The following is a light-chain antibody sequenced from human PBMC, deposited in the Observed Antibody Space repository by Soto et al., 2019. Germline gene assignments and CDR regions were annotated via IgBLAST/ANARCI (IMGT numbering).Light chain of an antibody. Sequence: DIQMTQSRSTLSASVGDRVTITCRASQSISSWLAWYQQKPGKAPKLLIYKASSVESGVPSRFSGSGSGTEFTLTISSLQPDAFATYYCQQYNSYPWTFGQGTKVEIK. J-gene: IGKJ1*01. V-gene: IGKV1-5*03. CDR2: KAS. CDR3: QQYNSYPWT. CDR1: QSISSW.